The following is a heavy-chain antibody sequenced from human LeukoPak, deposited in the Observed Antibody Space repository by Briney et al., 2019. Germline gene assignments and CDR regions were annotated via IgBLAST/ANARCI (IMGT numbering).Heavy chain of an antibody. CDR3: ARDSGHYGMDV. Sequence: GGSLRLSCAASGFTFSSYAMTWVRQAPGKGLEWVSTISGSGGDTFYAASVKGRFTISRDNSKNTLYLQMNSLRAEDTAVYYCARDSGHYGMDVWGQGTTVTVSS. CDR2: ISGSGGDT. CDR1: GFTFSSYA. V-gene: IGHV3-23*01. J-gene: IGHJ6*02.